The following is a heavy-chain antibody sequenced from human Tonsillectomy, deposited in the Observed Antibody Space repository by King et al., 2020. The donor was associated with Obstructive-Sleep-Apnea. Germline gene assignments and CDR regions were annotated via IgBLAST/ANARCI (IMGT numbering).Heavy chain of an antibody. D-gene: IGHD3-3*01. CDR3: ATIIRGDHRSVYFDS. J-gene: IGHJ4*02. Sequence: VQLVESGGGLVEPGGSLRLSCAASGFSFSNAWMSWVRQAPGKGLEWVGRIKTKPDGWTTDHAAPVKGRFTISRDDSKNMVYLQMNSLKTEDTAVYFCATIIRGDHRSVYFDSWGQGTLVSVSS. CDR2: IKTKPDGWTT. CDR1: GFSFSNAW. V-gene: IGHV3-15*01.